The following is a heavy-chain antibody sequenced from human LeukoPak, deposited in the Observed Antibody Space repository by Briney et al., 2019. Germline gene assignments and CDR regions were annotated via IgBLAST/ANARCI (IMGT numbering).Heavy chain of an antibody. V-gene: IGHV3-30*01. CDR2: VSYDGSWD. J-gene: IGHJ4*02. Sequence: GGSLRLSCAASGFTFSNYAMLWVRQTPGKGLEWVAFVSYDGSWDSHSDSVKGRFTISRDDSKNTLYLQMTRLRAEDTAVYYCTREERGYIPAFWGQGTLVTVSS. CDR1: GFTFSNYA. D-gene: IGHD3-16*02. CDR3: TREERGYIPAF.